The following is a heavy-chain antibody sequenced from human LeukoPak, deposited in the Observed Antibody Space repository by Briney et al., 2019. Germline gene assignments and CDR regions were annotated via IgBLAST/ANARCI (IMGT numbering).Heavy chain of an antibody. Sequence: PSETLSLTCTVSGGSISSYYWSWIRQPPGKGLEWIGYINYSGSTKYNPSLKSRVTISVDTSKNQFSLKVSSVTAADTAFYYCARHPSSSGLYYFHYWGQGTLVTVSS. CDR2: INYSGST. D-gene: IGHD6-19*01. CDR1: GGSISSYY. J-gene: IGHJ4*02. V-gene: IGHV4-59*08. CDR3: ARHPSSSGLYYFHY.